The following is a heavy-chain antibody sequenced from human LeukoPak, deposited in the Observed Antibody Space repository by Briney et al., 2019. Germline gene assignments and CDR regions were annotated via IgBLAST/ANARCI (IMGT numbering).Heavy chain of an antibody. J-gene: IGHJ4*02. CDR2: IIPIFGTA. D-gene: IGHD5-18*01. V-gene: IGHV1-69*06. CDR1: GGTFSSYA. Sequence: PAASVTVSCKASGGTFSSYAISWVRQAPGQGLEWMGGIIPIFGTANYAQKFQGRVTITADKSTSTAYMELSSLRSEDTAVYYCARAGGQAMVIYYFDYWGQGTLVTVSS. CDR3: ARAGGQAMVIYYFDY.